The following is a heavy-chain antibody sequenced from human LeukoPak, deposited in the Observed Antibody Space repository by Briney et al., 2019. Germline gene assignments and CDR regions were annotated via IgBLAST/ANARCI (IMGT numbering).Heavy chain of an antibody. CDR1: GFTVSNAW. Sequence: GGSLRLSCAASGFTVSNAWMSWVRQAPGKGLEWISYISSGGSAIYYADSVKGRFTISRDNAKNSLYLQMNSLRAEDTAVYHCARNDYSSSAYLYWGQGSLVTVSS. V-gene: IGHV3-11*04. D-gene: IGHD6-6*01. CDR3: ARNDYSSSAYLY. J-gene: IGHJ4*02. CDR2: ISSGGSAI.